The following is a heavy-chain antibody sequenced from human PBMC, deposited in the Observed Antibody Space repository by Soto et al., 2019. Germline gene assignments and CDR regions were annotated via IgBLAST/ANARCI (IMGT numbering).Heavy chain of an antibody. CDR3: ASDVGSSWTSRHHNWFDP. J-gene: IGHJ5*02. CDR2: IYYSGST. Sequence: SETLSLTCTVSGGSVSRGSYYWSWIRQPPGKGLEWIGYIYYSGSTNYNPSLKSRVTISVDTSKNQFSLKLSSVTAADTAVYYCASDVGSSWTSRHHNWFDPWGQGTLVTVS. D-gene: IGHD6-13*01. CDR1: GGSVSRGSYY. V-gene: IGHV4-61*01.